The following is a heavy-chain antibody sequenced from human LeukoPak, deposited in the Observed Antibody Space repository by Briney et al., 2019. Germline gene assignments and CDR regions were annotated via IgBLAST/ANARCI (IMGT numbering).Heavy chain of an antibody. J-gene: IGHJ4*02. CDR1: GFIFSNYW. CDR2: IKQGGSEK. CDR3: ARDAYRDRYFDY. D-gene: IGHD4-11*01. Sequence: GGSLRLSCAASGFIFSNYWMSWVRQAPGKGLEWVANIKQGGSEKYYVDSVKGRFTISRDSAKNSLYLQMSSLRVEDTAVYYCARDAYRDRYFDYWGQGTLVTVSS. V-gene: IGHV3-7*01.